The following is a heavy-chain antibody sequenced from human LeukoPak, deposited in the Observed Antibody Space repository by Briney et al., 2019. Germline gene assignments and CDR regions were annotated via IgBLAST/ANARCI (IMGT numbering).Heavy chain of an antibody. J-gene: IGHJ2*01. D-gene: IGHD6-19*01. CDR2: IYYSGST. CDR1: GGSISSYY. Sequence: PSETLSLTCTVSGGSISSYYWSWIRQPPGKGLEWIGYIYYSGSTNYNPSLKSRVTISVDTSKNQFSLKLSSVTAADTAVYYCARKDSSGWYAWYFDLWGRGTLVTVSS. CDR3: ARKDSSGWYAWYFDL. V-gene: IGHV4-59*08.